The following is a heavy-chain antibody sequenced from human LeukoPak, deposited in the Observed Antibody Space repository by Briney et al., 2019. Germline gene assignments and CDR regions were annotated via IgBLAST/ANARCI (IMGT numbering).Heavy chain of an antibody. CDR2: IRYDGSNK. D-gene: IGHD5-24*01. CDR3: AKGPSIGWLQLPEHFDY. CDR1: GFTFSSYG. Sequence: GGSLRLSCAASGFTFSSYGMHWVRQAPGKGLEWVAFIRYDGSNKYYADSVKGRFTISRDNSKNTLYLQMNSLRAEDTAAYYCAKGPSIGWLQLPEHFDYWGQGTLVTVSS. V-gene: IGHV3-30*02. J-gene: IGHJ4*02.